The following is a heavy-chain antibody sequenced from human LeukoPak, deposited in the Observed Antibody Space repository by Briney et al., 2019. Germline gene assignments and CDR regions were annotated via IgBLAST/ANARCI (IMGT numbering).Heavy chain of an antibody. D-gene: IGHD3-10*01. Sequence: GGSLRLPCAASGFTFSNYWMNWVRQAPGKGLEWVANIKEDGSEKSYVDSVKGRFTISRDNAKNSLHLQMNSLRAEDTAVYYCARLRNTYYCGSADYWGQGTLVTVSS. V-gene: IGHV3-7*01. CDR1: GFTFSNYW. CDR2: IKEDGSEK. CDR3: ARLRNTYYCGSADY. J-gene: IGHJ4*02.